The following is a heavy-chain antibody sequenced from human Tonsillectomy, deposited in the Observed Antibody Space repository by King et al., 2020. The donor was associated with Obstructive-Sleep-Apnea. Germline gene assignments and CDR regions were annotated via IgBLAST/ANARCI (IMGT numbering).Heavy chain of an antibody. CDR3: VHNHANDFWSGLYGAFDI. V-gene: IGHV2-5*02. J-gene: IGHJ3*02. D-gene: IGHD3-3*01. Sequence: ITLKESGPTLVKPTQILTLTCTFSGFSLSTSGEGVAWIRQPPGKALEWLALIYWDDDKRYSPSLRSRVTITRDTSKNQVVLTMTNMDPVDTATYYCVHNHANDFWSGLYGAFDIWGQGTKVTVSS. CDR2: IYWDDDK. CDR1: GFSLSTSGEG.